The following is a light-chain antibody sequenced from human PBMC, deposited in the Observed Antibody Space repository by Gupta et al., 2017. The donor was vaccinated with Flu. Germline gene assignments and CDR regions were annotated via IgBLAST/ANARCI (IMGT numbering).Light chain of an antibody. Sequence: QSALTQPASVSGSPGQSITISCTGTSSDVGGYNYVSWYQQHPGKAPKLMFYEVSSRPAGVSNLFSGSKSGNTASLTISVLQAEDDADYYCSSDTSSSTLVFGGGTKLTVL. CDR2: EVS. CDR3: SSDTSSSTLV. J-gene: IGLJ3*02. V-gene: IGLV2-14*01. CDR1: SSDVGGYNY.